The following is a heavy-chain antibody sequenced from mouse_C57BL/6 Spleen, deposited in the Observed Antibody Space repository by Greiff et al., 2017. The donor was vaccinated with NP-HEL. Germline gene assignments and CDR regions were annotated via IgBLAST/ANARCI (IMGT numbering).Heavy chain of an antibody. CDR3: DLPYGNSFDY. CDR1: GYTFTSYW. Sequence: VQLQQPGAELVKPGASVKLSCKASGYTFTSYWMHWVKQRPGQGLEWIGMIHPNSGSTNYNEKFKSKATLTVDKSSSTAYMQLSSLTSEDSAVYYCDLPYGNSFDYWGQGTTLTVSS. J-gene: IGHJ2*01. CDR2: IHPNSGST. D-gene: IGHD2-1*01. V-gene: IGHV1-64*01.